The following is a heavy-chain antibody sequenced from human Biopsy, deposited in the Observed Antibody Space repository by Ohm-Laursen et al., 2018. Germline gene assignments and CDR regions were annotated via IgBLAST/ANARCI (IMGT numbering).Heavy chain of an antibody. J-gene: IGHJ4*02. Sequence: SVKVSCKVPGGTFSNYGVNWVRQAPGQGLEWLGGNIPILGTGNYAQKFQGRVTLTTDTSTSTVHMELRSLRSDDTAVYYCARLLQTDGDGFWSGYYDYWGQGTLVTVSS. CDR1: GGTFSNYG. V-gene: IGHV1-69*05. CDR2: NIPILGTG. D-gene: IGHD3-3*01. CDR3: ARLLQTDGDGFWSGYYDY.